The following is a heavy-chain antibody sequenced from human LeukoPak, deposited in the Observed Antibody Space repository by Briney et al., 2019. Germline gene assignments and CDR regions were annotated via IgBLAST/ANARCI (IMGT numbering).Heavy chain of an antibody. Sequence: ASVKVSCKASGYTFTGYYMHWVRQAPGQGLEWMGWINPNSGDTKYAQNFEGRLTMTRDTSITTAYLDLGSLTSDDTAVYYCARLGATTYDYWGQGTLVTVSS. CDR2: INPNSGDT. J-gene: IGHJ4*02. CDR1: GYTFTGYY. V-gene: IGHV1-2*02. CDR3: ARLGATTYDY. D-gene: IGHD1-26*01.